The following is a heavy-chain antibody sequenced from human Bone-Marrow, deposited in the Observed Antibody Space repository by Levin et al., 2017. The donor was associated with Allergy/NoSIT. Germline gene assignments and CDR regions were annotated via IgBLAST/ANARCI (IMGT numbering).Heavy chain of an antibody. CDR1: GYTFSSYA. CDR3: ARTPAYYYYMDV. J-gene: IGHJ6*03. CDR2: ISAHNGDR. V-gene: IGHV1-18*01. Sequence: GESLKISCKASGYTFSSYAISWVRQAPGQGLEWMGWISAHNGDRNYAQNLQGRVTMTTDTSTSTAYMELRSLRSDDTALYYCARTPAYYYYMDVWGKGTTVTVSS.